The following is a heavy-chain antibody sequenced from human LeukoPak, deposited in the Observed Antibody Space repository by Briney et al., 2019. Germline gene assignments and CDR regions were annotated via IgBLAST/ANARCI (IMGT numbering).Heavy chain of an antibody. CDR1: DFTFSDYW. Sequence: GGSLRLSCAASDFTFSDYWMNWVRQVPGKGLVWVSRVNNDGSDTIYADSVEGRFTITRDNAKNPLYLQMNSLRAEDTAVYYCARDYSGSGSDAFDIWGQGTMVTVSS. D-gene: IGHD1-26*01. V-gene: IGHV3-74*01. CDR2: VNNDGSDT. CDR3: ARDYSGSGSDAFDI. J-gene: IGHJ3*02.